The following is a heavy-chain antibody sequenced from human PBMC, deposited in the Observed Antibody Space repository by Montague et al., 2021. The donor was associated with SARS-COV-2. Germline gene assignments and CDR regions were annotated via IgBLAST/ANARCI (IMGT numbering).Heavy chain of an antibody. CDR3: ARGRYSSSWYGWKGMDV. V-gene: IGHV4-34*01. J-gene: IGHJ6*02. CDR1: GGSFSGYY. CDR2: INHSGSN. D-gene: IGHD6-13*01. Sequence: SETLSLTCAVYGGSFSGYYWSWIRQPPGKGLEWIGEINHSGSNNYNPSXXSGLTISVDTSKNQFSLKLRSVTAADTAVYYCARGRYSSSWYGWKGMDVWGQGTTVTVSS.